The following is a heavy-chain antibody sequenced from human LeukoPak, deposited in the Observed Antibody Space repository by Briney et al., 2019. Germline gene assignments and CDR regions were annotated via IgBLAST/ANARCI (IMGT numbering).Heavy chain of an antibody. CDR2: VYYTGSS. D-gene: IGHD3-10*01. V-gene: IGHV4-59*01. J-gene: IGHJ4*02. CDR1: GDSISSSY. CDR3: AGYGSGSYYRAFDF. Sequence: SETLSLTCTVSGDSISSSYWSWIRQPPGKGLEWIGYVYYTGSSYYNPSLKSRATTSIDMSKNQFSLKLTSMTAADTAVYYCAGYGSGSYYRAFDFWGQGILVTVSS.